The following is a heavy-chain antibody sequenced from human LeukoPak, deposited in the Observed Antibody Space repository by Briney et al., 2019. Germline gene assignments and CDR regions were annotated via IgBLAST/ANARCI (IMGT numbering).Heavy chain of an antibody. V-gene: IGHV3-49*04. CDR3: TRVDGARGYGADY. CDR1: GFTFGDYA. CDR2: IRSKAYGGTT. Sequence: GGSLRLSCTASGFTFGDYAMSWARQAPGKGLEWVGFIRSKAYGGTTEYAASVKGRFTISRDDSKSIAYLQMNSLKTEDTAVYYCTRVDGARGYGADYWGQGTLVTVSS. J-gene: IGHJ4*02. D-gene: IGHD4-17*01.